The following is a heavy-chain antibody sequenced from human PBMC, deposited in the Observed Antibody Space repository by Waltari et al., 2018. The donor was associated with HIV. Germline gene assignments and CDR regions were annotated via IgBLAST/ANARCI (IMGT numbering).Heavy chain of an antibody. V-gene: IGHV1-2*02. J-gene: IGHJ4*02. CDR3: ARTSLRYPSLALDF. D-gene: IGHD3-9*01. Sequence: QVQLVQSGAEVTKPGASLKLSCEGSGYTFSAYYVHWIRQAPGQGLEWMGWINTKSGDTQYPRKLQGRVTITRDTSVDTAYMYLNSLTYADAAVYYCARTSLRYPSLALDFWGRGTLVTVSS. CDR1: GYTFSAYY. CDR2: INTKSGDT.